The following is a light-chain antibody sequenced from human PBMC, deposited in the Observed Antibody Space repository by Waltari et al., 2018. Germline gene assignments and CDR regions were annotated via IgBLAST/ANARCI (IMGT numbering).Light chain of an antibody. CDR1: SSDIGGYNY. Sequence: TGTSSDIGGYNYVSWYQQHPGKAPKLMIYDVARWPSGVSNRFSGSKSGNTASLTISGLQAEDGADYYGTSYTTTKTVVFGGGTKVTVL. V-gene: IGLV2-14*04. CDR3: TSYTTTKTVV. CDR2: DVA. J-gene: IGLJ2*01.